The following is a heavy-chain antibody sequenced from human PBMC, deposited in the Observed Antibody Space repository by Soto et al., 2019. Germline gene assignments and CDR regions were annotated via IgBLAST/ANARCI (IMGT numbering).Heavy chain of an antibody. D-gene: IGHD6-13*01. V-gene: IGHV1-18*01. CDR1: GYTFTSYG. J-gene: IGHJ6*02. Sequence: ASVKVSCKASGYTFTSYGISWVRQAPGQGLEWMGWISAYNGNTNYAQKLQGRVTMTTDTSTSTAYMELRSLRSDDTAVYYCARESGYSSSWTLKPYYYYGMDVWGQGTTVTVSS. CDR2: ISAYNGNT. CDR3: ARESGYSSSWTLKPYYYYGMDV.